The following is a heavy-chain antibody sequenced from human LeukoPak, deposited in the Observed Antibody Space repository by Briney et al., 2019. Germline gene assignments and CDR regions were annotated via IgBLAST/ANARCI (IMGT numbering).Heavy chain of an antibody. CDR2: ISAYNGNT. CDR3: ARDRGGENFDY. V-gene: IGHV1-18*01. Sequence: GASVKVSCKASGGTFSSYAISWVRQAPGQGLEWMGWISAYNGNTNYAQKLQGRVTMTTDTSTSTAYMELRSLRSDDTAVYYCARDRGGENFDYWGQGTLVTVSS. CDR1: GGTFSSYA. D-gene: IGHD3-10*01. J-gene: IGHJ4*02.